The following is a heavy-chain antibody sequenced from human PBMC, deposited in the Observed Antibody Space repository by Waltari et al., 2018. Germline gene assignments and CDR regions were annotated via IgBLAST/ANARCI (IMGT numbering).Heavy chain of an antibody. Sequence: QVQLVQSEAEVRKPGASVKVSCQASGYNFINYYVHWVRQAPGQGLEWMGGIIPIFGTANYAQKFQGRVTITADESTSTAYMELSSLRSEDTAVYYCARDPNYYGSGPRDDYWGQGTLVTVSS. V-gene: IGHV1-69*01. CDR1: GYNFINYY. D-gene: IGHD3-10*01. CDR3: ARDPNYYGSGPRDDY. CDR2: IIPIFGTA. J-gene: IGHJ4*02.